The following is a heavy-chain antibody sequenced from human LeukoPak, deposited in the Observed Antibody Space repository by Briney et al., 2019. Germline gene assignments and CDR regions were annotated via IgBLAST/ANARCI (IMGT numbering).Heavy chain of an antibody. Sequence: SETLSLTCTVSGGSISSSSYYCVWMRQPPGKGLVWIGSSYYSGSSYSHPSRNSRGTLSVDTSKNQFSLKLSSVTAADTAVYYCARHAYYYDSSGYLVYFDYWGQGTPVTVSS. V-gene: IGHV4-39*01. CDR1: GGSISSSSYY. J-gene: IGHJ4*02. CDR3: ARHAYYYDSSGYLVYFDY. D-gene: IGHD3-22*01. CDR2: SYYSGSS.